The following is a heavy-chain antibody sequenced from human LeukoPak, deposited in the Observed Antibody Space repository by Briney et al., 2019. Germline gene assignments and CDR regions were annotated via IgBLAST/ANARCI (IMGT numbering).Heavy chain of an antibody. CDR3: ARLAYYYDSSGYSEGPYYFDY. V-gene: IGHV4-39*01. D-gene: IGHD3-22*01. CDR1: GGSISSSRDY. Sequence: PSETLSLTCTVSGGSISSSRDYWAWLRQPPGKGLEWIGSIYYSGSTYYNPSLKSRVTISVDTSKNQFSLKLSSVTAADTAVYYCARLAYYYDSSGYSEGPYYFDYWGQGTLVTVSS. J-gene: IGHJ4*02. CDR2: IYYSGST.